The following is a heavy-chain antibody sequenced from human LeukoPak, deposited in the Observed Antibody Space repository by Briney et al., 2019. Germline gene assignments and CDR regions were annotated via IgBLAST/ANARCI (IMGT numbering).Heavy chain of an antibody. CDR3: ERARPSMWIDY. Sequence: GGSLRLSCAASGFTFEDYTMHWVRQAPGKGLEWVAVISYDGSDKFYADSVKGRFTISRDSSKNNLYLKMNRPRPEDPAVYYCERARPSMWIDYWGQGTLVTVSS. J-gene: IGHJ4*02. D-gene: IGHD5-12*01. V-gene: IGHV3-30*04. CDR2: ISYDGSDK. CDR1: GFTFEDYT.